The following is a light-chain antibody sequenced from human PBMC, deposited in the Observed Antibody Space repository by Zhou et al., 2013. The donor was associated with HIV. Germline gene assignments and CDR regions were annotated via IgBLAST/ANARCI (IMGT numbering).Light chain of an antibody. CDR1: QSVSSSY. CDR2: DAS. Sequence: EIVLTQSPGTLSLSPGERATLSCRASQSVSSSYLAWYQQKPGQAPRLPIYDASSRATGIPDRFSGSGSGTDFTLTISRLEPEDFAVYFCQQYGSSPPYTFGQGTKLEIK. V-gene: IGKV3-20*01. J-gene: IGKJ2*01. CDR3: QQYGSSPPYT.